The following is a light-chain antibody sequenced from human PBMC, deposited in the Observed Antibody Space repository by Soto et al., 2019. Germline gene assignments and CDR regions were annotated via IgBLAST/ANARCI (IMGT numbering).Light chain of an antibody. CDR3: LQDYTYPWT. CDR1: QSISSW. J-gene: IGKJ1*01. CDR2: DAS. V-gene: IGKV1-5*01. Sequence: DIQMTQSPSTLSASVGDRVTITCRASQSISSWLAWYQQKPGKAPKLLIYDASTRATAVPDRFSGSGSGTHFTLTINSLQAEDSATYFCLQDYTYPWTFGQGTKVDIK.